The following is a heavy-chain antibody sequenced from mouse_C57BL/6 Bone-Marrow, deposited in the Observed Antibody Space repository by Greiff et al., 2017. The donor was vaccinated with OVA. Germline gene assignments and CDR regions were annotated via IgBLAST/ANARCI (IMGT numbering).Heavy chain of an antibody. CDR1: GYTFTDYY. CDR3: AREGMVTTGSYYFDY. V-gene: IGHV1-26*01. Sequence: EVQLQQSGPELVKPGASVKISCKASGYTFTDYYMNWVKQSHGKSLEWIGDITPNNGGTSYNQKFKGKATLTVDKSSSTAYMEHRSLTSEDSAVYYCAREGMVTTGSYYFDYWGQGTTLTVSS. J-gene: IGHJ2*01. CDR2: ITPNNGGT. D-gene: IGHD2-2*01.